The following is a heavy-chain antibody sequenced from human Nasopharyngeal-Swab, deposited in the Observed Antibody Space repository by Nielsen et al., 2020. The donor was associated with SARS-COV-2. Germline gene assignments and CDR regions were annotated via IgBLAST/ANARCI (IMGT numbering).Heavy chain of an antibody. V-gene: IGHV4-4*02. CDR3: ASSSGTPFDY. D-gene: IGHD1-14*01. CDR2: IYHSGST. Sequence: WIRQPPGKGLEWIGEIYHSGSTNYNPSLKSRVTMSVDKSKNQFSLKLSSVTAADTAVYYCASSSGTPFDYWGQGTLVTVSS. J-gene: IGHJ4*02.